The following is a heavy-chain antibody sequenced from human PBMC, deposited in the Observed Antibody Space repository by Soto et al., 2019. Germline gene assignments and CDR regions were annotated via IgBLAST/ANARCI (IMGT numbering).Heavy chain of an antibody. J-gene: IGHJ4*02. Sequence: SETLSLTCTVSGGSISSGGYYWSWIRQHPGKGLEWIGYIYYSGSTYYNPSLKSRVTISVDTSKNQFSLKLSSVTAADTAVYYCASLRRYSGYGRIDYWGQGTLVTVSS. V-gene: IGHV4-31*03. CDR3: ASLRRYSGYGRIDY. CDR2: IYYSGST. D-gene: IGHD5-12*01. CDR1: GGSISSGGYY.